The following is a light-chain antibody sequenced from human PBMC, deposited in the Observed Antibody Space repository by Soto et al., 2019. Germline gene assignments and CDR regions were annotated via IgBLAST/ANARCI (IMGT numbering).Light chain of an antibody. J-gene: IGLJ1*01. CDR1: SSDVGDYNY. V-gene: IGLV2-14*01. CDR2: EVS. CDR3: SSYTSNGNPYV. Sequence: QSVLTQPASVSGSPGQSITISCTGTSSDVGDYNYVSWYQLHPGKVPKLMIYEVSNRPSGVSDRFSGSKSGNTASLTISGLQAEDEADYYGSSYTSNGNPYVFGTGTKLTVL.